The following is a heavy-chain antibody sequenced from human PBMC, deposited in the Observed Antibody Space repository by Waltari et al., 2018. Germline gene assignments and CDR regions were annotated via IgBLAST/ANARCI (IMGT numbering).Heavy chain of an antibody. CDR1: GNTLNGIS. J-gene: IGHJ4*02. D-gene: IGHD4-4*01. CDR3: AAALISGRYSTTFDF. Sequence: QVHLVQSGPEVKKPGTSVRVSCKVSGNTLNGISMHWVRQAPGKGLEWLGGFNPADGETIYSETFQVRVTLTEDTSTETGYMDLRLTSDDTAVYFCAAALISGRYSTTFDFWGQGTLVTVSS. V-gene: IGHV1-24*01. CDR2: FNPADGET.